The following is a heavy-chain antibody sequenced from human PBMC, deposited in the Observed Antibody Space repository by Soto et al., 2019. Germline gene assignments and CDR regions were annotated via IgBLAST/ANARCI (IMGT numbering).Heavy chain of an antibody. D-gene: IGHD6-13*01. Sequence: QVQLVQSGAEVKKPGASVKVSCKASGYTFTSYYMHWVRQAPGQGLEWMGIINPSGGSTSYAQKFQGRVTMTRDTSTSTVYMELSSLRSEDTAVYYCARGSIAAAGLFYFDYWGQGTLVTVSS. CDR2: INPSGGST. CDR3: ARGSIAAAGLFYFDY. J-gene: IGHJ4*02. V-gene: IGHV1-46*01. CDR1: GYTFTSYY.